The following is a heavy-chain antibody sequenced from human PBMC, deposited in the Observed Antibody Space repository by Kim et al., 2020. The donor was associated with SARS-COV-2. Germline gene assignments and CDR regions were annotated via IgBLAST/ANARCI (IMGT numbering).Heavy chain of an antibody. CDR1: GFTFSDYY. V-gene: IGHV3-11*06. CDR2: ISSSSSYT. J-gene: IGHJ3*02. CDR3: ARAQGGNSYAFDI. D-gene: IGHD2-21*02. Sequence: GGSLRLSCAASGFTFSDYYMSWIRQAPGKGLEWVSYISSSSSYTNYADSVKGRFTISRDNAKNSLYLQMNSLRAEDTAVYYCARAQGGNSYAFDIWGQGTMVTVSS.